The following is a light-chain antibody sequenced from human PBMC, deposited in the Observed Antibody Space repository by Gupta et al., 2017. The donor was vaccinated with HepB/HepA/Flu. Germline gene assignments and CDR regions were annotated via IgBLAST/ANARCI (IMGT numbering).Light chain of an antibody. CDR2: DDS. Sequence: SYVLPPPPSVSVAPGNPARLTSGGDNIGDKSVHWYQQKPGQAPVLVLYDDSDRPSGIPERFSGSNSGNTATVTISRVEVGDEADYYCQVWDSNNDHVVFGGGTKLTVL. CDR3: QVWDSNNDHVV. J-gene: IGLJ2*01. V-gene: IGLV3-21*03. CDR1: NIGDKS.